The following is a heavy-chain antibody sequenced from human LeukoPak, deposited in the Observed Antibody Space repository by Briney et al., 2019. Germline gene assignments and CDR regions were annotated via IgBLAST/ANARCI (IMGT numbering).Heavy chain of an antibody. V-gene: IGHV4-34*01. D-gene: IGHD4-11*01. Sequence: PSETLSLTCAVYGGSFSGYYWSWIRQPPGKGLEWIGEINHSGSTNYNPSLKSRVTISVDTSKNQFSLTLSSVTAADTAVYYCARVPTVTSVFYYYYYMDVWGKGTTVTVSS. CDR2: INHSGST. J-gene: IGHJ6*03. CDR3: ARVPTVTSVFYYYYYMDV. CDR1: GGSFSGYY.